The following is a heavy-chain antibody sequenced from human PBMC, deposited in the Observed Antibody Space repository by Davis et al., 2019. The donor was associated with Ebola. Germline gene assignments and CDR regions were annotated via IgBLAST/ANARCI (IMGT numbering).Heavy chain of an antibody. CDR3: ARGIYEVVVVITTTPLDY. CDR2: INPNSGGT. D-gene: IGHD3-22*01. J-gene: IGHJ4*02. Sequence: ASVKVSCKASGYTFTGYYMHWVRQAPGQGLEWMGRINPNSGGTNYAQKFQGRVTMTRDTSASTAYMELSSLRSEDTAVYYCARGIYEVVVVITTTPLDYWGQGTLVTVSS. V-gene: IGHV1-2*06. CDR1: GYTFTGYY.